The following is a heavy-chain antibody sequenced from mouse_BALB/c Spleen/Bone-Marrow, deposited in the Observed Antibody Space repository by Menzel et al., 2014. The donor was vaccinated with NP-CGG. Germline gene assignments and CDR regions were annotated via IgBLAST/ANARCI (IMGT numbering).Heavy chain of an antibody. CDR2: INPSTGYT. Sequence: VMLVESGAELAKPGASVKMSCKVSGYTFTSYWMHWVKQRPGQGLEWTGYINPSTGYTEYNQKFKDKATLTADKSSSTAYMQLSSLTSEDSAVYYCARPPYYYGSSYDAMDYWGQGTSVTVSS. CDR3: ARPPYYYGSSYDAMDY. D-gene: IGHD1-1*01. V-gene: IGHV1-7*01. CDR1: GYTFTSYW. J-gene: IGHJ4*01.